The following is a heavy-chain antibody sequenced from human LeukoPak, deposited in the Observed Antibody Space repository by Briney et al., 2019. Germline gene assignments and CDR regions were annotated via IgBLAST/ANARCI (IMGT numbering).Heavy chain of an antibody. D-gene: IGHD2-2*01. CDR3: ARDGYSGTSCCSRSCHYYMDV. CDR2: INPNSGGT. J-gene: IGHJ6*03. Sequence: ASVKVSCKASGYTFTGYYMHWVRQAPGQGLEWMGWINPNSGGTNYAQKFQGRVTMTRDTSISTAYMELSRLRSDDTAVYYCARDGYSGTSCCSRSCHYYMDVWGKGTTVTISS. V-gene: IGHV1-2*02. CDR1: GYTFTGYY.